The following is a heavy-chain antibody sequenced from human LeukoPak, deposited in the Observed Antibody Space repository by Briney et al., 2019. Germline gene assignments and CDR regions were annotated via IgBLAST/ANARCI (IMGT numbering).Heavy chain of an antibody. J-gene: IGHJ4*02. CDR1: GGSFSGYY. CDR2: INHSGST. D-gene: IGHD2-2*01. CDR3: ARGVVRAAPLDY. Sequence: SETLSLTCAVYGGSFSGYYWSWIRQPPGKGLEWIGEINHSGSTNYNPSLKSRVTISVDTSKNQFSLKLSSVTAADTAVYYCARGVVRAAPLDYWGQGTLVTVSS. V-gene: IGHV4-34*01.